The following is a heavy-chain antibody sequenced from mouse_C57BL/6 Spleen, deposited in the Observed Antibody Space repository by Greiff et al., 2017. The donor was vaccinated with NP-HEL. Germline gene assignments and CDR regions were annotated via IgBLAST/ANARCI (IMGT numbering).Heavy chain of an antibody. D-gene: IGHD1-1*01. CDR2: IDPENGDT. CDR3: TTGGEKTTVVATRGY. J-gene: IGHJ2*01. Sequence: VQLKESGAELVRPGASVKLSCTASGFDIKDDYMHWVKQRPEQGLEWIGWIDPENGDTEYAWKFQGKATITADTSSNTAYLQLSSLTSEDTAVYYCTTGGEKTTVVATRGYWGQGTTLTVSS. CDR1: GFDIKDDY. V-gene: IGHV14-4*01.